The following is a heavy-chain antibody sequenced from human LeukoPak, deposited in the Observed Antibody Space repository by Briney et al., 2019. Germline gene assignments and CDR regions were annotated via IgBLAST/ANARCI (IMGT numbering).Heavy chain of an antibody. CDR3: ARDLSGVTGYTYGRGIDY. CDR1: GFIFSSYW. D-gene: IGHD5-18*01. J-gene: IGHJ4*02. CDR2: IKKDGSEK. Sequence: GRSLRLSCAASGFIFSSYWMSWVRQAPGKGLEWVANIKKDGSEKYYVDSVKGRFTISRDNAKTSLYLQMNSLRAEDTAVYYCARDLSGVTGYTYGRGIDYWGQGTLLTVSS. V-gene: IGHV3-7*01.